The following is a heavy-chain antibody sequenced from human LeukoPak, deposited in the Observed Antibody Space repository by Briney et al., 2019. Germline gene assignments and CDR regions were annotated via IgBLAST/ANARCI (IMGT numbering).Heavy chain of an antibody. Sequence: GGSLRLSCAASGFTFSDYWMSWVRQAPGKGLVWVSRIASDGSSTTYADSVKGRFSISRDNAKNTLYLQMNSLRVEDTAVYYCARGRPHGNDYWGQGTLVTVSS. D-gene: IGHD4-23*01. CDR1: GFTFSDYW. CDR2: IASDGSST. V-gene: IGHV3-74*01. CDR3: ARGRPHGNDY. J-gene: IGHJ4*02.